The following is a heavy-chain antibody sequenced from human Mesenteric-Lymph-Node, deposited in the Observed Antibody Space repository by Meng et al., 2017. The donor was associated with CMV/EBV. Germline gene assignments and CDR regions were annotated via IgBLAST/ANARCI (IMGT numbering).Heavy chain of an antibody. J-gene: IGHJ5*02. Sequence: GESLKISCAASGFTFSSYAMSWVRQAPGKGLEWVSAISGSGGSTYYADSVKGRFTISRDNSKNTLYLQMNSLRAEDTAVYYCARVVPAAIRGWGPFDPWGQGTLVTVSS. D-gene: IGHD2-2*02. CDR3: ARVVPAAIRGWGPFDP. V-gene: IGHV3-23*01. CDR1: GFTFSSYA. CDR2: ISGSGGST.